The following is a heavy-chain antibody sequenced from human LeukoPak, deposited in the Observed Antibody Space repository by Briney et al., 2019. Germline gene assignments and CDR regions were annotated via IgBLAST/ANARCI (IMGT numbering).Heavy chain of an antibody. Sequence: GGSLRLSCAASGFTSSSYWMTWARQAPGKGLEWVANIKQDGNEKYYVDSVKGRFTISRDNAKNSLYLQMNSLRAEDTAVYYCARGFDSRFFDYWGQGTLVTVSS. CDR3: ARGFDSRFFDY. V-gene: IGHV3-7*01. D-gene: IGHD3-22*01. J-gene: IGHJ4*02. CDR1: GFTSSSYW. CDR2: IKQDGNEK.